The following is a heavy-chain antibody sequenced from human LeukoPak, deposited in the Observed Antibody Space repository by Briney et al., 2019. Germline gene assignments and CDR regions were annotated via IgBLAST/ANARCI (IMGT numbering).Heavy chain of an antibody. CDR3: ARVNYYGSGNVPGYNWFDP. J-gene: IGHJ5*02. D-gene: IGHD3-10*01. V-gene: IGHV4-30-2*01. Sequence: PSQTLSLTCTVSGGSISSGGYYWSWIRQHPGKGLEWIGYIYHSGSTYYNPSLKSRVTISVDRSKNQFSLKLSSVTAADTAVYYCARVNYYGSGNVPGYNWFDPWGQGTLVTVSS. CDR1: GGSISSGGYY. CDR2: IYHSGST.